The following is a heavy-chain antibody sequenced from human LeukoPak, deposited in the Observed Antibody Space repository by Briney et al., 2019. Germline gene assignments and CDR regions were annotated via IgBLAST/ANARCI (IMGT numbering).Heavy chain of an antibody. Sequence: SVKVSCKASGGTFSSYAISWVRQAPGQGLEWMGGIIPIFGTANYAQKFQGRVTITADESTSTAYMELSSLRSEDTAVYYCVRDGMSGSYLGVDYWGQGTLVTVSS. D-gene: IGHD1-26*01. CDR2: IIPIFGTA. CDR3: VRDGMSGSYLGVDY. J-gene: IGHJ4*02. V-gene: IGHV1-69*13. CDR1: GGTFSSYA.